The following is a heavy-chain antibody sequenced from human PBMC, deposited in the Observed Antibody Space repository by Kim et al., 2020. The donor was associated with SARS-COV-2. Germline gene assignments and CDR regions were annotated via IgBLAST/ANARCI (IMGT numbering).Heavy chain of an antibody. CDR3: ARYVVVPAAMLGYFDY. CDR1: GFTFSSYW. V-gene: IGHV3-7*01. Sequence: GGSLRLSCAASGFTFSSYWMSWVRQAPGKGLEWVANIKQDGSEEYYVDSVKGRFTISRDNAKNSLYLQMNSLRAEDTAVYYCARYVVVPAAMLGYFDYWGQGTLVTVSS. CDR2: IKQDGSEE. D-gene: IGHD2-2*01. J-gene: IGHJ4*02.